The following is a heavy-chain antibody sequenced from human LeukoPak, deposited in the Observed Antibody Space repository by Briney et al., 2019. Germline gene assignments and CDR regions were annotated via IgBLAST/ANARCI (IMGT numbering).Heavy chain of an antibody. CDR3: ANSYDSSI. D-gene: IGHD3-22*01. Sequence: GGSLRLSCAASGFTVSSNHMSWVRQAPGKGLEWVSVIYSGGSTYYADSVKGRFTISRDNAKNSLYLQMNSLRAEDTAVYYCANSYDSSIGGQGTLVTVSS. J-gene: IGHJ4*02. V-gene: IGHV3-66*01. CDR2: IYSGGST. CDR1: GFTVSSNH.